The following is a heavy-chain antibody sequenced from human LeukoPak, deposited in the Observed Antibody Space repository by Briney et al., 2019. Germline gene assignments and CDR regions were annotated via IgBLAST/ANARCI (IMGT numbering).Heavy chain of an antibody. Sequence: PGRSLRLSCAASGFTFSSYGMHWVRQAPGKGLEWVAVISYDGSNKYYADSVKGRFTISRDNSKNTLYLQMNSLRAEDTAVYYCAKVNVRGVLVVPAFDYWGQGTLVTVSS. V-gene: IGHV3-30*18. CDR2: ISYDGSNK. D-gene: IGHD2-2*01. J-gene: IGHJ4*02. CDR1: GFTFSSYG. CDR3: AKVNVRGVLVVPAFDY.